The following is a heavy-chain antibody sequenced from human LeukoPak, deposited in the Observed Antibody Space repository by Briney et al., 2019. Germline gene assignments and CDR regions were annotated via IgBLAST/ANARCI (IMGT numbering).Heavy chain of an antibody. CDR3: ARTHCSGGSCYYYFDY. J-gene: IGHJ4*02. V-gene: IGHV4-34*01. CDR1: GGSFSGYY. CDR2: INHSGST. Sequence: SETLSLTCGVYGGSFSGYYWSWIRQPPGKGLEWIGEINHSGSTNYNPSLKSRVTISVDTSKNQFSLKLSSVTAADTAVYYCARTHCSGGSCYYYFDYWGQGTLVTVSS. D-gene: IGHD2-15*01.